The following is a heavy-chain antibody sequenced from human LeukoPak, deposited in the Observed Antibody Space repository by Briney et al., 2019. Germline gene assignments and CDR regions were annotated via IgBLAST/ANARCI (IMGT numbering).Heavy chain of an antibody. J-gene: IGHJ4*02. CDR1: GYTFTSYG. Sequence: GASVKVSCKASGYTFTSYGISWVRQAPGQGLEWMGIINPSGGSTSYAQKFQGRVTMTRDMSTGTVYMELSSLRSEDTAVYYCARDPRVYSSSWYCLGYWGQGTLVTVSS. D-gene: IGHD6-13*01. V-gene: IGHV1-46*01. CDR3: ARDPRVYSSSWYCLGY. CDR2: INPSGGST.